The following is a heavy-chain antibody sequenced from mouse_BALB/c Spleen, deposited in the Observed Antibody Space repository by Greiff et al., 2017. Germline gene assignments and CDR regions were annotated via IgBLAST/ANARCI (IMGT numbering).Heavy chain of an antibody. CDR2: ISYDGSN. D-gene: IGHD2-4*01. J-gene: IGHJ2*01. Sequence: VQLQQSGPGLVKPSQSLSLTCSVTGYSITSGYYWNWIRQFPGNKLEWMGYISYDGSNNYNPSLKNRISITRDTSKNQFFLKLNSVTTEDTATYYCASYYDYDAPDYWGQGTTLTVSS. CDR3: ASYYDYDAPDY. CDR1: GYSITSGYY. V-gene: IGHV3-6*02.